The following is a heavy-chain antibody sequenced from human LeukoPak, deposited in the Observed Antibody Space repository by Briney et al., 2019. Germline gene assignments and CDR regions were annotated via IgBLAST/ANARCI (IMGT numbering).Heavy chain of an antibody. CDR3: ASLPDYFWSGSHFDY. Sequence: ASVKVSCKASGYTFTGYYMHRVRQAPGQGLEWMGWINPNSGGTNYAQKFQGRVTMTRDTSISTAYMELSRLRSDDTAVYYCASLPDYFWSGSHFDYWGQGTLVTVSS. J-gene: IGHJ4*02. V-gene: IGHV1-2*02. CDR2: INPNSGGT. D-gene: IGHD3-3*01. CDR1: GYTFTGYY.